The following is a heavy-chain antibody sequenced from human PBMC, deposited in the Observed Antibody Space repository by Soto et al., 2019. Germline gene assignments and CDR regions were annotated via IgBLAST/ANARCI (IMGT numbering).Heavy chain of an antibody. CDR3: AKDINHDFWSGYYGVVDY. Sequence: EVQLLESGGGLVQPGGSLRLSCAASGFTFSTYAMSWVRQAPGKGLEWGSGISGSGTNTYYADSVKGRFTITRDNSKNTLYLQMNSLRAEDTAVYYCAKDINHDFWSGYYGVVDYWGQGTLVTVSS. CDR1: GFTFSTYA. J-gene: IGHJ4*02. CDR2: ISGSGTNT. D-gene: IGHD3-3*01. V-gene: IGHV3-23*01.